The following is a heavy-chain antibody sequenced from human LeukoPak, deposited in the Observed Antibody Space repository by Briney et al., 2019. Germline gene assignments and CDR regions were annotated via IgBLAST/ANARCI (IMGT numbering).Heavy chain of an antibody. V-gene: IGHV3-23*01. CDR2: ISGSGGST. D-gene: IGHD3-10*01. Sequence: GGSLRLSCAASGFTFSSYAMSWVRQAPGKGLEWVAAISGSGGSTLYTDSVKGRFTISRDNSKNTLYLQMNSLRAEDTAVYYCAKDLKGYYGSGSYPHWGQGTLVTVSS. CDR1: GFTFSSYA. CDR3: AKDLKGYYGSGSYPH. J-gene: IGHJ4*02.